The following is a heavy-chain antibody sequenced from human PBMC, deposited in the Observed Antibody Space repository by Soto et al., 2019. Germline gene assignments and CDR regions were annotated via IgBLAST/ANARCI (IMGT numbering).Heavy chain of an antibody. CDR1: GFTFSSYA. CDR2: ISYDGSNK. J-gene: IGHJ6*02. V-gene: IGHV3-30-3*01. D-gene: IGHD5-18*01. Sequence: PGGSLRLSCAASGFTFSSYAMHWVRQAPGKGLEWVAVISYDGSNKYYADSVKGRFTISRDNSKNTLYLQMNSLRAEDTAVYYCAREVDTAMGNYYYYGMDVWGQGTTVTVSS. CDR3: AREVDTAMGNYYYYGMDV.